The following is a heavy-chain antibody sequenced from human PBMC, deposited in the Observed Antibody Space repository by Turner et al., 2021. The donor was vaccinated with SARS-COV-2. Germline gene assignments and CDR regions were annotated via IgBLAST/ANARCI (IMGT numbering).Heavy chain of an antibody. V-gene: IGHV4-59*01. CDR3: ARVVPIGVYGSGSYDHGMDV. J-gene: IGHJ6*02. CDR1: GGSISSYY. Sequence: QVQLQESGPGLVKPSETPSPTCTVSGGSISSYYWSWIRQPPGEGLEWIGYIYYSGSTNYNPSLKSRVTISVETSKNQFSLKLSSVTAADTAVYYCARVVPIGVYGSGSYDHGMDVWGQGTTVTVSS. D-gene: IGHD3-10*01. CDR2: IYYSGST.